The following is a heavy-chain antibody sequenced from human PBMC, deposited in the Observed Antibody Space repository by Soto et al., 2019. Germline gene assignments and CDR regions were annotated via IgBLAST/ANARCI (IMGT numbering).Heavy chain of an antibody. J-gene: IGHJ6*02. CDR1: GFTFSSYS. CDR3: AREGAYCGGDCYLYYYYYGMDV. CDR2: ISSSSSYI. D-gene: IGHD2-21*02. V-gene: IGHV3-21*01. Sequence: PGGSLRLSCAASGFTFSSYSMNWVRQAPGKGLEWVSSISSSSSYIYYADSVKGRFTISRDNAKNSLYLQMNSLRAEDTAVYYCAREGAYCGGDCYLYYYYYGMDVWGQGTTVTVSS.